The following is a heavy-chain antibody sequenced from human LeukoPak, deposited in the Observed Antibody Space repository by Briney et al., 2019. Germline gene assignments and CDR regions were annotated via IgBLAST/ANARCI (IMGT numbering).Heavy chain of an antibody. Sequence: GESLKISCKGSGYSFTTYRIGWVRQMPGKGLEWMGVVSPGDSDTRYSPSFQGQVTISADKSISTAYLQWSSLKASDTAMYYCARTPIAARPEYFDYWGQGTLVTVSS. CDR3: ARTPIAARPEYFDY. D-gene: IGHD6-6*01. CDR1: GYSFTTYR. CDR2: VSPGDSDT. V-gene: IGHV5-51*01. J-gene: IGHJ4*02.